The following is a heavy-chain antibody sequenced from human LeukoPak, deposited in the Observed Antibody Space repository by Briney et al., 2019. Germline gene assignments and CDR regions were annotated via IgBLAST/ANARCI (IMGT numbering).Heavy chain of an antibody. D-gene: IGHD3-3*01. CDR3: ARRHWNGYWEYYFNY. CDR2: IYWDDDK. CDR1: GFSLSTSGMG. V-gene: IGHV2-5*02. Sequence: SGPTLVNPTQTLILTCTFSGFSLSTSGMGVGWIRQPPGKALEWLALIYWDDDKRYSPSLSNRLAITKDASKNQVVLTMTNMDPVDTATYYCARRHWNGYWEYYFNYWGQGTLVTVSS. J-gene: IGHJ4*02.